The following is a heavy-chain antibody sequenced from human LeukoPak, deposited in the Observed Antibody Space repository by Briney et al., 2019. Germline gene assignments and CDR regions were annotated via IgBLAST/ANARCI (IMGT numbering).Heavy chain of an antibody. CDR3: AREGIAARPEYYFDY. D-gene: IGHD6-6*01. Sequence: PGGSLRLSCAASGFTFSNYWMHWVRQAPGKGLVWVSRINSDGSSTTYADSVKGRFTISRDNAKNTLYLQMNSLRAEDTAVYYCAREGIAARPEYYFDYWGQGTLVTVSS. CDR1: GFTFSNYW. J-gene: IGHJ4*02. V-gene: IGHV3-74*01. CDR2: INSDGSST.